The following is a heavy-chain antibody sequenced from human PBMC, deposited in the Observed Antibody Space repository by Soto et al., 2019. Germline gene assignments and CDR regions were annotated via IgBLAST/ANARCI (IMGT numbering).Heavy chain of an antibody. CDR2: VHPSGSI. V-gene: IGHV4-31*03. Sequence: QVQLQESGPGLVKTSQTLSLTCTVSGDSMSSGRYYWSWIRQHAGKGLEWIGHVHPSGSIYYNPSLKSRLTMSVDTSKNQVSLQLSSVAVADTAVYYCVRGTDRYKCAFWGQGTQVTVSS. CDR1: GDSMSSGRYY. J-gene: IGHJ4*02. D-gene: IGHD2-21*02. CDR3: VRGTDRYKCAF.